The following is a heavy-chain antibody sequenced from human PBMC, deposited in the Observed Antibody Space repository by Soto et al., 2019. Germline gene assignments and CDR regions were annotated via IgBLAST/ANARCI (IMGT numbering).Heavy chain of an antibody. CDR3: ARELNTDPSAYYSFAY. D-gene: IGHD3-22*01. CDR2: VSTNNADT. J-gene: IGHJ4*02. CDR1: GYTFTAYD. Sequence: GASVKVSRKTSGYTFTAYDLPWLRQAPGQRPEWMGWVSTNNADTNYAQKFQGRVTMTTETSTRTTYMELRSLRSDDTAVYYCARELNTDPSAYYSFAYWGQGTLVTVSS. V-gene: IGHV1-18*01.